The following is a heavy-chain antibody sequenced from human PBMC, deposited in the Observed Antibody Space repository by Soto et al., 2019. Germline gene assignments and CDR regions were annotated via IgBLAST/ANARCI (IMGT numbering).Heavy chain of an antibody. CDR1: GFIFKNHG. V-gene: IGHV3-33*01. D-gene: IGHD4-17*01. CDR3: ARDSDYGAMSGWLDP. CDR2: IWYDGSNK. J-gene: IGHJ5*02. Sequence: PGGSLRLSCAASGFIFKNHGMHWVRQTPGKGLEWVAVIWYDGSNKYYGDSVKGRFTISRDQSKNTVYLQMNSLRAEDTAVYFCARDSDYGAMSGWLDPWGQGTLVTVSS.